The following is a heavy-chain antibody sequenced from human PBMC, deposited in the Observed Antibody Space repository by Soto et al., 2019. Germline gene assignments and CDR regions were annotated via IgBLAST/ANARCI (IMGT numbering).Heavy chain of an antibody. CDR3: ARDSGRLAMYDYDSSGQNGMDG. D-gene: IGHD3-22*01. Sequence: SVKLSCTSSGVTFSSYAISWVRQAPGQGLEWMGGIIPIFGTANYAQKFQGRVTITADESTSTAYMELSSLRSEDTAVYYCARDSGRLAMYDYDSSGQNGMDGWGQGITVTV. V-gene: IGHV1-69*13. CDR2: IIPIFGTA. J-gene: IGHJ6*02. CDR1: GVTFSSYA.